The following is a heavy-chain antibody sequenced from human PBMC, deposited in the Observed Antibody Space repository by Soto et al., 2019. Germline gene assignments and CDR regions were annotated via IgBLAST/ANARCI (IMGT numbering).Heavy chain of an antibody. CDR1: GFSLRNARMG. Sequence: QVTLKESGPVLVKPTETLTLTCTVSGFSLRNARMGVSWIRQPPVKALEWLAHILSSDEKSYNTSIKGRVTLSKETSKSQVLLTMTYVEPVDTATYFCARMLAVNYYYYYVDVWGEGTTVTVSS. D-gene: IGHD3-22*01. V-gene: IGHV2-26*01. CDR3: ARMLAVNYYYYYVDV. CDR2: ILSSDEK. J-gene: IGHJ6*03.